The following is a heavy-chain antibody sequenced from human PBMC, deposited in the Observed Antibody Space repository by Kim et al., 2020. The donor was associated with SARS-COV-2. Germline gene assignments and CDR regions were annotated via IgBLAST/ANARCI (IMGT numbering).Heavy chain of an antibody. Sequence: GGSLRLSCAASGFTFDDYAMHWVRQAPGKGLEWVSGISWNRGSIGYADSVKGRFTISRDNAKNSLYLQMNSLRAEDTALYYCAKDMSPYGSGSYPYWGQGTLGAVS. J-gene: IGHJ1*01. V-gene: IGHV3-9*01. CDR1: GFTFDDYA. CDR3: AKDMSPYGSGSYPY. CDR2: ISWNRGSI. D-gene: IGHD3-10*01.